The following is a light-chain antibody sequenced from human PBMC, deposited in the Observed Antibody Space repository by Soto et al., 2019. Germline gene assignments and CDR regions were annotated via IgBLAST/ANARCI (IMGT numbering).Light chain of an antibody. CDR1: QSVSSY. V-gene: IGKV3-11*01. CDR3: QQRSNWPLT. Sequence: EIVLTQSPATLSLSPGERATLSCRASQSVSSYLAWYQQKPGQAPRLLIYDASNRATGIPARISGSGSGTDFTLTISSQEPEDFAVYYCQQRSNWPLTFGGGTKVEIK. J-gene: IGKJ4*01. CDR2: DAS.